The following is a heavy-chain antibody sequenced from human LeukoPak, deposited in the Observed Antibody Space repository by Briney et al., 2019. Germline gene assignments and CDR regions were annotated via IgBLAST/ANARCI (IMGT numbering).Heavy chain of an antibody. Sequence: ASVNVSCKASVYTFATYGFCWVRQAPGHGLEWMGWISANTGKTDYAQKFQGRVTMTTDTSTSTAYMELRSLRPDDTAVYYCAKVAGDRMDYWGQGTLLTVSS. D-gene: IGHD6-13*01. J-gene: IGHJ4*02. CDR3: AKVAGDRMDY. CDR2: ISANTGKT. V-gene: IGHV1-18*01. CDR1: VYTFATYG.